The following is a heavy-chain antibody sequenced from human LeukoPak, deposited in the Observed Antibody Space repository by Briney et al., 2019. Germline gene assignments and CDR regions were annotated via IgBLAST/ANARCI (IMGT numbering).Heavy chain of an antibody. CDR2: IYYSGRT. D-gene: IGHD3-22*01. J-gene: IGHJ1*01. CDR3: ARRRYYDGSGYLE. V-gene: IGHV4-39*01. CDR1: GDSVSRSDSY. Sequence: SETLSLTRSVSGDSVSRSDSYWDWIRQPPGKGLEWIGTIYYSGRTYYSPSLKRRVTMSVDPSNNQFSLNLRSVTAADTAVYYCARRRYYDGSGYLEWGQGTLLSVSS.